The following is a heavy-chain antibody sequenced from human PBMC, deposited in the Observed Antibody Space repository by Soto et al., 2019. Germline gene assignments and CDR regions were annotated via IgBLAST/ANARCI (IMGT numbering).Heavy chain of an antibody. CDR1: AGTFSSYA. CDR3: ARAGWPNDAFVI. CDR2: IIPIFGTA. J-gene: IGHJ3*02. V-gene: IGHV1-69*13. Sequence: SVKVSCKASAGTFSSYALSWVRQAPGQGLEWIGGIIPIFGTANYAQKFQGRVTITADESTSTAYMELSSLRSEDKAVYYFARAGWPNDAFVIGSQRTMVTVSS.